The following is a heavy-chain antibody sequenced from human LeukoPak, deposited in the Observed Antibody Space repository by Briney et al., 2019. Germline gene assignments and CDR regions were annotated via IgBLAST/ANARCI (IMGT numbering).Heavy chain of an antibody. CDR1: GGTFSSYA. V-gene: IGHV1-69*05. CDR3: ARGKAPGYFDY. J-gene: IGHJ4*02. CDR2: IIPIFGTA. Sequence: SVKVSCKASGGTFSSYAISWVRQAPGQGLEWMGRIIPIFGTANYAQKFQGGVTITTDESTSTAYMELSSLRSEDTAVYYCARGKAPGYFDYWGQGTLVTVSS.